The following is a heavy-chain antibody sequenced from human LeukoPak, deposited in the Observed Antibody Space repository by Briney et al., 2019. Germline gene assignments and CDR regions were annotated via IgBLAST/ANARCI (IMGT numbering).Heavy chain of an antibody. D-gene: IGHD2-21*02. V-gene: IGHV3-30*18. CDR1: GFTFSSYG. Sequence: PGGSLRLSCAASGFTFSSYGMHWVRQAPGKGVEWVGVISFDGSNRYYADSVKGRFTISRDNSKKTVFLQMSSLRAEDTAVYYCAKALKTWGYCGGDCSNVHTFDFWGQGTMVTVSS. CDR2: ISFDGSNR. J-gene: IGHJ3*01. CDR3: AKALKTWGYCGGDCSNVHTFDF.